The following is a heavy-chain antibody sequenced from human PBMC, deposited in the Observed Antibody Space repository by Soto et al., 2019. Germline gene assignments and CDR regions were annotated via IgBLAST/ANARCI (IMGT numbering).Heavy chain of an antibody. CDR1: GYSFTSYW. J-gene: IGHJ6*02. CDR3: ARQGVMVYGQGDYYYGMDV. CDR2: IDPSDSYT. V-gene: IGHV5-10-1*01. D-gene: IGHD2-8*01. Sequence: ESLKISCKGSGYSFTSYWISWVRQMPGKGLEWMGRIDPSDSYTNYSPSFQGHVTISADKSISTAYLQWSSLKASDTAMYYCARQGVMVYGQGDYYYGMDVRGQGTTVTVSS.